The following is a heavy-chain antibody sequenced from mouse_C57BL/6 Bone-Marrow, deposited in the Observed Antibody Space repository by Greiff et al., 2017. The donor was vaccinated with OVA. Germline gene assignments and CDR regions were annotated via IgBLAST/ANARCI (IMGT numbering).Heavy chain of an antibody. J-gene: IGHJ1*03. D-gene: IGHD2-1*01. CDR3: VKGGNYGYFDV. CDR2: IRNKANGYTT. Sequence: EVQGVESGGGLVQPGASLRLSCPASGFTFPDYSMSWVPRPPGKEPGWLALIRNKANGYTTEYTASVKGRFTISRDNSQNIPYLQMNTLRAEDSATYYCVKGGNYGYFDVWGTGTTVTVSS. V-gene: IGHV7-4*01. CDR1: GFTFPDYS.